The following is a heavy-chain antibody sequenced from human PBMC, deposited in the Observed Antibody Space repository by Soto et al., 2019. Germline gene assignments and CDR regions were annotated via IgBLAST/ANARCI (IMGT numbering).Heavy chain of an antibody. CDR2: INPNSGGT. Sequence: GASVKVSCKASGYTFTGYYMHWVRQAPGQGLEWMGWINPNSGGTNYAQKFQGWVTMTRDTSISTAYMELSRLRSDDTAVYYCARGLLGMWELPFLRRYYGMDVWGQGTTVTVSS. J-gene: IGHJ6*02. CDR3: ARGLLGMWELPFLRRYYGMDV. D-gene: IGHD1-26*01. V-gene: IGHV1-2*04. CDR1: GYTFTGYY.